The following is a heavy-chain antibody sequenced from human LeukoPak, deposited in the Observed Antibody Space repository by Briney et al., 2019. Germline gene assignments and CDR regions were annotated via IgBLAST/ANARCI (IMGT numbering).Heavy chain of an antibody. CDR3: AREEHGNPPTPVDY. D-gene: IGHD1/OR15-1a*01. CDR1: GFTFSDYY. J-gene: IGHJ4*02. V-gene: IGHV3-11*05. CDR2: ISSSSTDT. Sequence: PGGSLRLSCAASGFTFSDYYMRWIRQAPGKGLEWVSSISSSSTDTSYADSVKGRFTISRDNAKNSLYLQVNSLRAEDTAVYYCAREEHGNPPTPVDYWGQGSLVTVSS.